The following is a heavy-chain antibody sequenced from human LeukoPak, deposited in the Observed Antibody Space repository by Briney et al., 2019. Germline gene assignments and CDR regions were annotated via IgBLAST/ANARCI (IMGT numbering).Heavy chain of an antibody. J-gene: IGHJ4*02. CDR2: IWYDGSNK. CDR3: ARDSGILYSSSWVYFDY. CDR1: GFTFSSYG. D-gene: IGHD6-13*01. V-gene: IGHV3-33*01. Sequence: PGRSLRLSCAASGFTFSSYGMHWVRQAPGKGLEWVAVIWYDGSNKYYADSVKGRFTISRDNSKNTLYLQMNSLRAEDTAVYYCARDSGILYSSSWVYFDYWGQGTLVTVSS.